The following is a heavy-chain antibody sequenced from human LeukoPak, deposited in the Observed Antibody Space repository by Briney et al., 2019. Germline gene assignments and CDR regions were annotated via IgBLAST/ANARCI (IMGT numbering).Heavy chain of an antibody. CDR2: IDGTGFST. J-gene: IGHJ4*02. CDR3: ARVVVAALDY. Sequence: GGSLRLSCAASGYTFTSYAMSWVRQAPGKGLEWVSAIDGTGFSTYYADSVKGRFTISRDNSKNTLYLQMDSLRAEDTAVYYCARVVVAALDYWGQGTLVTVSS. V-gene: IGHV3-23*01. D-gene: IGHD2-15*01. CDR1: GYTFTSYA.